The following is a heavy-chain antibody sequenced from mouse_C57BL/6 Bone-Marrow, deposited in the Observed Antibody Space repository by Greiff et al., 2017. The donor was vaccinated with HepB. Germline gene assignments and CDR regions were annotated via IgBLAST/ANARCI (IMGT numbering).Heavy chain of an antibody. Sequence: VQLQQSGAELVRPGASVKLSCTASGFNIKDDYMHWVKRRPEQGLEWIGWIDPENGDTEYASKFQGKATITADTSSNTAYLQLSSLTSEDTAVYYCTTVVGYFDVWGTGTTVTVSS. CDR1: GFNIKDDY. V-gene: IGHV14-4*01. CDR2: IDPENGDT. D-gene: IGHD1-1*01. J-gene: IGHJ1*03. CDR3: TTVVGYFDV.